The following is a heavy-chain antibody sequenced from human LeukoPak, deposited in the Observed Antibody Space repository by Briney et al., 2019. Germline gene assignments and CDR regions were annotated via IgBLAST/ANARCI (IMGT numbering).Heavy chain of an antibody. CDR1: GFTFSSYS. Sequence: GSLRLSCAASGFTFSSYSMNWVRQAPGKGLEWVSSISSSSSYIYYADSVKGRFTISRDNAKNSLYLQMNSLRAEDTAVYYCASRVASLSLGTDYWGQGTLVTVSS. CDR3: ASRVASLSLGTDY. CDR2: ISSSSSYI. J-gene: IGHJ4*02. V-gene: IGHV3-21*01. D-gene: IGHD5-12*01.